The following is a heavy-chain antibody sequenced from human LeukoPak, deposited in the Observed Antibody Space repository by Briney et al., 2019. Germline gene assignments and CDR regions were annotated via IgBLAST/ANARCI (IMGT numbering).Heavy chain of an antibody. CDR3: ARTDHWNDVCDF. D-gene: IGHD1-1*01. Sequence: SQTLSLTCAISGDSFPSNSAAWNWIRQSPSRGLEWLGRTYYRSKWYNDYAVSVRSRITINPDTAEHQFSLHLTSVTPEDTAVYCCARTDHWNDVCDFWGQGTLVTVSS. J-gene: IGHJ4*02. CDR1: GDSFPSNSAA. V-gene: IGHV6-1*01. CDR2: TYYRSKWYN.